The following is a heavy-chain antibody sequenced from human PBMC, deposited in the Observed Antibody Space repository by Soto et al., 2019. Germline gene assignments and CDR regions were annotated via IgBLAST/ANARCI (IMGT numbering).Heavy chain of an antibody. CDR2: IYYSGST. CDR1: GGSISSYY. V-gene: IGHV4-59*01. Sequence: PSETLSLTCTVSGGSISSYYWSWIRQPPGKXLEWIGYIYYSGSTNYNPSLKSRVTISVDTSKNQFSLKLSSVTAADTAVYYCARGFRPYYHDSSGYCFDYWGQGTLVTVSS. CDR3: ARGFRPYYHDSSGYCFDY. D-gene: IGHD3-22*01. J-gene: IGHJ4*02.